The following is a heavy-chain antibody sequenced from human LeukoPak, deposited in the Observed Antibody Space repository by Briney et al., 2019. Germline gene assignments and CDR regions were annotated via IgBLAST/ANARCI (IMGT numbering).Heavy chain of an antibody. D-gene: IGHD6-13*01. Sequence: QSGGSLRLSCAASGFTFSSYGMHWVRQAPGKGLEWVAVISYDGSNKYYADSVKGRYTISRDNSKNTLYLQMNSLRAEDTAVYYCAKDQGIADAFDIWGQGTMVTVSS. CDR2: ISYDGSNK. J-gene: IGHJ3*02. V-gene: IGHV3-30*18. CDR3: AKDQGIADAFDI. CDR1: GFTFSSYG.